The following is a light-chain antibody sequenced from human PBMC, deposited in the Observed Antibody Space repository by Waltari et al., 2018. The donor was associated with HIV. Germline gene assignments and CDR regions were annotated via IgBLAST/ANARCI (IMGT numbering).Light chain of an antibody. J-gene: IGLJ2*01. V-gene: IGLV2-14*03. CDR1: SSDIGRSNH. CDR3: SSYSSVNTFVV. CDR2: DVI. Sequence: QSALTQPASVSGSPGQSITISCTGSSSDIGRSNHVSWYQQFPGKAPKLLITDVIRRPLGVSDRCSGSKSGNTASLTISGLQAEDEASYFCSSYSSVNTFVVFGGGTKVTVL.